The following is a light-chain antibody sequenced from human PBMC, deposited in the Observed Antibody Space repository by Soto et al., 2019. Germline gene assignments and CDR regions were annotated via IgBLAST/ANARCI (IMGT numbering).Light chain of an antibody. CDR3: QQYGSSPRT. Sequence: IVLTQSPGTLSLSPGQRATLSCRASQSVSANYLAWYQQKPGQAPRLLIDGASSRATGIPDRFSGSGSGTDFTLTISRLEPEDFAVYYCQQYGSSPRTFGRGTKVDIK. CDR1: QSVSANY. J-gene: IGKJ1*01. CDR2: GAS. V-gene: IGKV3-20*01.